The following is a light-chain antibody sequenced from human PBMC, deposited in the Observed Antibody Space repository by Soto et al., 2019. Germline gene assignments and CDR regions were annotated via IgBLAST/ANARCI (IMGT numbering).Light chain of an antibody. V-gene: IGKV1-5*01. CDR2: DAS. J-gene: IGKJ1*01. CDR3: QQYNSYSWT. CDR1: ESVSKW. Sequence: DIQMTQSPSFLSASVGDKVTITCRATESVSKWLAWYQEKPGNPPRPLIYDASTLESGVPSRFSGSGSGTEFTLTISSLRADDFAIYYCQQYNSYSWTFGQGTKV.